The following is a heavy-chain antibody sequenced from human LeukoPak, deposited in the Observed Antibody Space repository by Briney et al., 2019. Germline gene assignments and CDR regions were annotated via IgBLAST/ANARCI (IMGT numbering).Heavy chain of an antibody. CDR2: ISWNSGSI. Sequence: GGSLRLSCAASGFTFDDYAMHWVRQAPGKGLEWVSGISWNSGSIGYADSVKGRFTISRDNAKNSLYLRMNSLRAEDTALYYCAKSANYYDSSGYLDYWGQGTLVTVSS. CDR1: GFTFDDYA. D-gene: IGHD3-22*01. J-gene: IGHJ4*02. CDR3: AKSANYYDSSGYLDY. V-gene: IGHV3-9*01.